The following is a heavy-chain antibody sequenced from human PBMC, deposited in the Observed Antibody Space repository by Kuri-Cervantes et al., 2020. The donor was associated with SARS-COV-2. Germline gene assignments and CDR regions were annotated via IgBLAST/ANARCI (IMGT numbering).Heavy chain of an antibody. D-gene: IGHD3-10*01. V-gene: IGHV1-69*06. Sequence: SVKVSCKASGYTFTSYYMHWVRQATGQGLEWMGGIIPIFGTANYAQKFQGRVTITADKSTSTAYMELSSLRSEDTAVYYCASLDLYGAFDIWGQGTMVTVSS. CDR2: IIPIFGTA. CDR1: GYTFTSYY. CDR3: ASLDLYGAFDI. J-gene: IGHJ3*02.